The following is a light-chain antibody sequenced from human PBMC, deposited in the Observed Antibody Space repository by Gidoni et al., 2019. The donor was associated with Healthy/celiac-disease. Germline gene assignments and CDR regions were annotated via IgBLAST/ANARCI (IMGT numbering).Light chain of an antibody. V-gene: IGKV3-15*01. Sequence: EIVMTQSPATLSVFPGERANLSCRASQTISSNLAWYQQKPGQAPRLLIYGASTRATGIPARFSGSGSXTEFTLTISSLQSEDFAVYYCQQYNNWXXXTFGQGTRLEIK. CDR3: QQYNNWXXXT. J-gene: IGKJ5*01. CDR1: QTISSN. CDR2: GAS.